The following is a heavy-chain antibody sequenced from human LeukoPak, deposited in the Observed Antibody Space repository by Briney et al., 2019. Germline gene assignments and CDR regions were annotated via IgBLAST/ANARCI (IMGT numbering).Heavy chain of an antibody. CDR1: GGSFSGYY. CDR3: ARDPGSSRAFDI. V-gene: IGHV4-34*09. Sequence: SETLSLTCAVYGGSFSGYYWSWIRQPPGKGLEWIGEINHSGSTNYNPSLKSRVTISVDTSKNQFSLKLSSVTAADTAVYYCARDPGSSRAFDIWGQGTMVTVSS. CDR2: INHSGST. D-gene: IGHD3-10*01. J-gene: IGHJ3*02.